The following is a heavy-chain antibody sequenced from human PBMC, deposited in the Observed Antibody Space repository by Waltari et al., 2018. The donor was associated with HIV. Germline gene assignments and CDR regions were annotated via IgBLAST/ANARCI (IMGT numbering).Heavy chain of an antibody. CDR2: YPSDGNNE. CDR1: GFSFSTYG. D-gene: IGHD3-3*01. CDR3: AKSLFGVVKYQNLFDY. J-gene: IGHJ4*02. V-gene: IGHV3-30*02. Sequence: QVQLVESGGGVVHPGGSLRLSCAASGFSFSTYGMHWVRQAPGKGVEGVEFYPSDGNNEKYANSVKGRVNGSRDKSRNTLHLLMDSLRVEDTGIYYWAKSLFGVVKYQNLFDYWAQGTLVTVSS.